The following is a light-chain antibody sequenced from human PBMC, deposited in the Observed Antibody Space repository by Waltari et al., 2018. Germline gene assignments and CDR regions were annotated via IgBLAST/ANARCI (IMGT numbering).Light chain of an antibody. CDR1: GLSSYY. V-gene: IGLV3-19*01. CDR2: DKN. J-gene: IGLJ2*01. CDR3: HSRDASGVGGS. Sequence: SSELPQDPAVSVAMGQPVTITCQGNGLSSYYASWYQQRPGQAPILIMYDKNNRPSGVPDRFSGSNSDNTASLTITGAQAEDEASYYCHSRDASGVGGSFGGGTKLTVL.